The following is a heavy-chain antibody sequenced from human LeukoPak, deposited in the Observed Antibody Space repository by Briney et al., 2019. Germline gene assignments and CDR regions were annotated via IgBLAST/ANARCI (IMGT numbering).Heavy chain of an antibody. D-gene: IGHD3-16*02. Sequence: PGESLKISCKGSGYSFTSYWIGWVRQMPGKGLEWMGIIYPGDSDTRYSPSFQGQVTISADKSISTAYLQWSSLKASDTAMYYCARRPSVFKDYVWGSYPPGFDPWGQGTLVTVSS. CDR3: ARRPSVFKDYVWGSYPPGFDP. J-gene: IGHJ5*02. CDR2: IYPGDSDT. CDR1: GYSFTSYW. V-gene: IGHV5-51*01.